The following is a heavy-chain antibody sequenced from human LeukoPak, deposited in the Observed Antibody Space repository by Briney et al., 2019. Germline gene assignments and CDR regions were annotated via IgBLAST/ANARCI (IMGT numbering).Heavy chain of an antibody. V-gene: IGHV3-49*04. J-gene: IGHJ4*02. CDR1: GFTFGDYT. Sequence: PGGSLRLSCTASGFTFGDYTMNWVRQAPGKGLEWVGFIRSRTYGGTTEYAASVQGRFTISRDDSKSIAYLQMNSLKTEDTAVYYCTTEAKITFGGLIIIPAEVDCWGQGTLVTVSS. CDR3: TTEAKITFGGLIIIPAEVDC. D-gene: IGHD3-16*02. CDR2: IRSRTYGGTT.